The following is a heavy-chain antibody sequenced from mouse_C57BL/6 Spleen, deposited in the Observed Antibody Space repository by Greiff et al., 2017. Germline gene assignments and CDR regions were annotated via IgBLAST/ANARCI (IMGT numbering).Heavy chain of an antibody. V-gene: IGHV1-82*01. D-gene: IGHD2-3*01. CDR2: IYPGDGDT. J-gene: IGHJ4*01. CDR1: GYAFSSSW. CDR3: AREGPDDNYVMGY. Sequence: QVQLQQSGPELVKPGASVKISCKASGYAFSSSWMNWVKQRPGKGLEWIGRIYPGDGDTNYNGKFKGKATLTADKSSSTAYMQLSSLTSEDSAVYFCAREGPDDNYVMGYWGQGTSVTVSS.